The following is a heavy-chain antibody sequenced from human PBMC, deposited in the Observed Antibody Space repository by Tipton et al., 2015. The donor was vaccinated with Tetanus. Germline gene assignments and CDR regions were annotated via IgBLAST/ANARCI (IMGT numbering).Heavy chain of an antibody. CDR2: ISWKSGSI. D-gene: IGHD3-3*01. CDR1: GFTFDDYA. J-gene: IGHJ4*02. CDR3: AKELERPHSLFDY. Sequence: SLRLSCAASGFTFDDYAMHWVRQAPGKGLEWVSGISWKSGSIGYADSVKGRFTVSRDNSKNTLYLQMNSLRAEDTAVYYCAKELERPHSLFDYWGQGTLVTVSS. V-gene: IGHV3-9*01.